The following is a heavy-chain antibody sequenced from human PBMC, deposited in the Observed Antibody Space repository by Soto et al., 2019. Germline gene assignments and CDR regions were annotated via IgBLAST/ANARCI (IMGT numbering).Heavy chain of an antibody. Sequence: QVQLVESGGGVVQPGRSLRLSCAASGFPFSSYGMHWVRQAPGKGLEWVAVIWFDGSNYYYADSVKGRFTISRDNSKNTLYLQMNTLRAEDTAVYFCARDDYCGGDCYSGQGAFDIWGQGTMVTVSS. J-gene: IGHJ3*02. D-gene: IGHD2-21*02. CDR3: ARDDYCGGDCYSGQGAFDI. V-gene: IGHV3-33*01. CDR1: GFPFSSYG. CDR2: IWFDGSNY.